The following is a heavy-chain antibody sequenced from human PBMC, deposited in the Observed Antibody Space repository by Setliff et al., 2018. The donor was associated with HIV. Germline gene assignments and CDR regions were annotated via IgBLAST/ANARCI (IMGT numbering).Heavy chain of an antibody. J-gene: IGHJ4*02. CDR3: ATAYDYGDTGVPLDN. CDR1: GLSFVSYT. CDR2: ISSSASTI. V-gene: IGHV3-48*01. D-gene: IGHD4-17*01. Sequence: GGSLRLSCAASGLSFVSYTMNWVRQAPGKGLEWVSSISSSASTIYYADSVKGRFTISRDNFKRSVSLQMNSLRADDTAFYYCATAYDYGDTGVPLDNWGQGTLVTVSS.